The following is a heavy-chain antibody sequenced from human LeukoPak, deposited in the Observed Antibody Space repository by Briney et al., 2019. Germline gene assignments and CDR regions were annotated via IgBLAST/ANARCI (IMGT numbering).Heavy chain of an antibody. Sequence: PGGSLRLSCAASGFSVSSNYMSWVRQTPGKGLEWVASINQDGRQKYYVNSVKGLFAISRDNAKNSLYLQMNSLRAEDTAVYYCARDPDILPGVAFDIWGQGTMVTVSS. CDR2: INQDGRQK. J-gene: IGHJ3*02. CDR1: GFSVSSNY. CDR3: ARDPDILPGVAFDI. D-gene: IGHD3-9*01. V-gene: IGHV3-7*05.